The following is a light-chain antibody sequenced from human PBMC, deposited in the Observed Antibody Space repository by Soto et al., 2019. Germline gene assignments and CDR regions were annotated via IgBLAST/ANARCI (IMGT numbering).Light chain of an antibody. V-gene: IGLV1-40*01. Sequence: QSALTQPPSVSGAPGQRVTISCTGSSSNIGAGHDVHWYQQLPGSAPQLLMYGDTNRRSGVPDRFSGSKSGTSASLAITGLQAEDEADYYCQSYDSSLSGSVFGGGTKVTVL. J-gene: IGLJ3*02. CDR3: QSYDSSLSGSV. CDR1: SSNIGAGHD. CDR2: GDT.